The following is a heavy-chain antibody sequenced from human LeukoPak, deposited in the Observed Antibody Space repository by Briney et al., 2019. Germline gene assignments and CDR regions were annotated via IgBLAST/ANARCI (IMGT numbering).Heavy chain of an antibody. CDR1: GFTFSSYA. D-gene: IGHD2-15*01. V-gene: IGHV3-23*01. CDR2: ISGSGVST. J-gene: IGHJ4*02. Sequence: GGSLRLSCAASGFTFSSYAMIWFGQAPGKGLEWVSGISGSGVSTYYADSVKGRFTISRDNSKNTLYLQMNSLRAEDTAVYYCANYGSWNYFDYWGQGTLVTVSS. CDR3: ANYGSWNYFDY.